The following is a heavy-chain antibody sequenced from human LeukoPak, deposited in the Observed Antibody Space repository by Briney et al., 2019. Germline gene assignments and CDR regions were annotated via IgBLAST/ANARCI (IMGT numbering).Heavy chain of an antibody. CDR3: AIVDIVATAIDY. Sequence: SETLSLTCVLYGGSSTNYFWSWIRQPPGKGLECIGEINRSASTNYNPPLKSRVTISIDTSKNQFSLKLSSVTAADTALYYCAIVDIVATAIDYWGQGTLVTVSS. J-gene: IGHJ4*02. CDR1: GGSSTNYF. V-gene: IGHV4-34*01. CDR2: INRSAST. D-gene: IGHD5-12*01.